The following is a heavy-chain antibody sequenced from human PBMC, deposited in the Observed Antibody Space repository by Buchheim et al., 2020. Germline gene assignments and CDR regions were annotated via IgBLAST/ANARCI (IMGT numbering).Heavy chain of an antibody. V-gene: IGHV3-7*04. D-gene: IGHD2-15*01. CDR1: GFTFSSYW. CDR3: AKEHCSGGSCYVGLDY. J-gene: IGHJ4*02. Sequence: EVLLVESGGGLVQPGGSLRLSCATSGFTFSSYWMTWVRRAPGRGLEWVANIKPDGSEMYYVDSVMGRFIISRDNPETSLYLQMNSLRAEDTAVYYCAKEHCSGGSCYVGLDYWGQGTL. CDR2: IKPDGSEM.